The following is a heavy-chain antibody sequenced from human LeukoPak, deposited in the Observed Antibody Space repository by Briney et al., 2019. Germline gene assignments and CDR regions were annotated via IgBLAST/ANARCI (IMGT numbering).Heavy chain of an antibody. CDR1: GFTFSSYS. CDR2: ISSSSSYI. J-gene: IGHJ3*02. CDR3: ASDKCGGDCYSRSNDAFDI. D-gene: IGHD2-21*02. V-gene: IGHV3-21*04. Sequence: PGGSLRLSCAASGFTFSSYSMNWVRQSPGKGLEWVSSISSSSSYIYYADSVKGRFTISRDNAKNSLYLQMNSLRAEDTAVYYCASDKCGGDCYSRSNDAFDIWGQGTMVTVSS.